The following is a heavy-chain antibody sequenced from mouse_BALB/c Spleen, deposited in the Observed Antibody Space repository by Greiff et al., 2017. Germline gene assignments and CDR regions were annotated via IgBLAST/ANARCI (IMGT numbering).Heavy chain of an antibody. CDR1: GFSLTSYG. D-gene: IGHD2-1*01. J-gene: IGHJ4*01. CDR2: IWAGGST. CDR3: ANYGNYYYAMDY. V-gene: IGHV2-9*02. Sequence: VQVVESGPGLVAPSQSLSITCTVSGFSLTSYGVHWVRQPPGKGLEWLGVIWAGGSTNYNSALMSRLSISKDNSKSQVFLKLNSLQTDDTATYYCANYGNYYYAMDYWGQGTSVTVSS.